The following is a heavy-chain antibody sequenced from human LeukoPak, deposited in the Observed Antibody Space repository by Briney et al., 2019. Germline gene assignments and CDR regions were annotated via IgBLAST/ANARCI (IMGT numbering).Heavy chain of an antibody. Sequence: PSETLSLTCTVSGGSISSSAYYWGWIRQPPGKGLEWIGSIFYPGSTYYNPSLKSRVTISVDTSKNQFSLKLSSVTAADTAVYYCARSYKQWLVHPFDYWGQGTLVTVSS. J-gene: IGHJ4*02. D-gene: IGHD6-19*01. CDR2: IFYPGST. CDR1: GGSISSSAYY. CDR3: ARSYKQWLVHPFDY. V-gene: IGHV4-39*07.